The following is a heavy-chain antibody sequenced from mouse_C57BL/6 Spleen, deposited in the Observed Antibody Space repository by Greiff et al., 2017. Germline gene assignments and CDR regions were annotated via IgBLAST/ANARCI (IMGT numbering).Heavy chain of an antibody. Sequence: QVQLQQPGAELVRPGSSVKLSCKASGYTFTSYWMHWVKQRPIQGLEWIGNIDPSDSETHYNQKFKDKATLTVDKSSSTAYMQPSSLTSEDSAVYYCAPLDYYGSSTGYFDVWGTGTTVTVSS. CDR3: APLDYYGSSTGYFDV. D-gene: IGHD1-1*01. CDR1: GYTFTSYW. V-gene: IGHV1-52*01. CDR2: IDPSDSET. J-gene: IGHJ1*03.